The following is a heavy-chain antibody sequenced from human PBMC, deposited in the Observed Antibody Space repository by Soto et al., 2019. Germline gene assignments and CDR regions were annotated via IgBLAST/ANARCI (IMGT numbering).Heavy chain of an antibody. CDR1: GFTFSSYG. Sequence: PGGSLRLSCAASGFTFSSYGMHWVRQAPGKGLEWVAVISYDGSNKYYADSVKGRFTISRDNSKNTLYLQMNSLRAEDTAVYYCAKGVSTLGIAEIDYWGQGTLVTVSS. CDR2: ISYDGSNK. J-gene: IGHJ4*02. D-gene: IGHD6-13*01. CDR3: AKGVSTLGIAEIDY. V-gene: IGHV3-30*18.